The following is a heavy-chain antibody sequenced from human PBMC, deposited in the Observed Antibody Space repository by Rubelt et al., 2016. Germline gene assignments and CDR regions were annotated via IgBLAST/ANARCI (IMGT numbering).Heavy chain of an antibody. CDR1: GYSFTSYW. CDR2: IYPGDSDT. D-gene: IGHD2-2*02. CDR3: ARLGIVVVPAAIPDY. Sequence: EVQLVQSGAEVKKPGESLKISCKGSGYSFTSYWIGWVRQMPGKGLEWMGIIYPGDSDTRYSPASQGQVTISADKSISTAYLQWSSLKASDTAMYYCARLGIVVVPAAIPDYWGQGTLVTVSS. V-gene: IGHV5-51*01. J-gene: IGHJ4*02.